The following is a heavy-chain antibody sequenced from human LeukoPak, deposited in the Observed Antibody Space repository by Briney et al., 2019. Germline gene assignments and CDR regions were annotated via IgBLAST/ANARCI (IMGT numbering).Heavy chain of an antibody. V-gene: IGHV4-4*07. J-gene: IGHJ6*03. CDR1: GGSISSYY. CDR3: VRVVPAAIYYYYYYMDV. D-gene: IGHD2-2*01. CDR2: IYTSGST. Sequence: SETLSLTCTVSGGSISSYYWSWIRQPAGKGLEWIGRIYTSGSTNYNPSLKSRVTMSVDTSKNQFSLKLSSVTAADTAVYYCVRVVPAAIYYYYYYMDVWGKGTTVTVSS.